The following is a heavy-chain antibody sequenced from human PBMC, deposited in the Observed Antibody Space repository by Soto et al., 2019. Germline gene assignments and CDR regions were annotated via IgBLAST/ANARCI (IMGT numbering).Heavy chain of an antibody. Sequence: QVQLAETGGGVVQPGRSLRLSCATSGFVSNDYDIHWVRQAPGKGLAWLASISYDGNNKYYADSVKGRFTISRDNSKNTLSLQITSLGAEDTAIYYCSRGIKGGLDAWGPGTLVTVSS. J-gene: IGHJ5*02. CDR2: ISYDGNNK. D-gene: IGHD2-21*01. V-gene: IGHV3-30*03. CDR1: GFVSNDYD. CDR3: SRGIKGGLDA.